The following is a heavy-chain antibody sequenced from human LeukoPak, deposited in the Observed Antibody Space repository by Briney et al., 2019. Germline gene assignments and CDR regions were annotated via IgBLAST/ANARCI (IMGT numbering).Heavy chain of an antibody. Sequence: GSLRPPFSASGFTFSEFYMTWIRPAPGKGPEWVSYISSSSSNTNYGDSVKGRFTISRDNAKNSLYLQMNSLRAEDTAVYYCAAAVVGGGIDYWGQGTLVTVSS. CDR3: AAAVVGGGIDY. CDR2: ISSSSSNT. CDR1: GFTFSEFY. V-gene: IGHV3-11*03. J-gene: IGHJ4*02. D-gene: IGHD1-26*01.